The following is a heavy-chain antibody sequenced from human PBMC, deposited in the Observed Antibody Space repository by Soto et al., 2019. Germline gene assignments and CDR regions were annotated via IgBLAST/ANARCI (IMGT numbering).Heavy chain of an antibody. Sequence: QVQLVESGGGVVQPGRSLRLSCAASGFTFSSYGIHWVRQAPGKGLEWVAVISYEGSNKYYADSVKGRFTISRDNSKNTLFLQMNSLRAEDTAVYYCAKIRPRSTIYYYYGMDVWGPGTTVTVSS. V-gene: IGHV3-30*18. CDR3: AKIRPRSTIYYYYGMDV. CDR1: GFTFSSYG. CDR2: ISYEGSNK. D-gene: IGHD3-10*01. J-gene: IGHJ6*02.